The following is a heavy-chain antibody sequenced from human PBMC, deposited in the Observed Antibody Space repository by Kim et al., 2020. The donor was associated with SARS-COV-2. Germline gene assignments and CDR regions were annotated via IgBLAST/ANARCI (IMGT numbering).Heavy chain of an antibody. J-gene: IGHJ6*02. D-gene: IGHD3-22*01. CDR1: GYSFTNFW. Sequence: GESLKISCKGSGYSFTNFWIGWVRQMPGKGLEWMGIIYPDDSDTRYSPSFQGQVTISVDKSISTAYLQWSSLKASDTTMYYCARHKSYYDSFMDVWGQGT. CDR2: IYPDDSDT. V-gene: IGHV5-51*01. CDR3: ARHKSYYDSFMDV.